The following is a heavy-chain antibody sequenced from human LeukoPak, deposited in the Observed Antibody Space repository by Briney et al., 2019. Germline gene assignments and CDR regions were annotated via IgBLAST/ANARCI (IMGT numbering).Heavy chain of an antibody. V-gene: IGHV4-34*01. CDR1: GGSFSGYY. Sequence: NPSETLSLTCAVYGGSFSGYYWSWIRQPPGKGLEWIGEINHSGSTNYNPSLKSRVTISVDTSKNQFSLKLSSVTAADTAVYYCASGGSGDYAIRPVNWFDPWGQGTLVTVSS. CDR3: ASGGSGDYAIRPVNWFDP. J-gene: IGHJ5*02. D-gene: IGHD4-17*01. CDR2: INHSGST.